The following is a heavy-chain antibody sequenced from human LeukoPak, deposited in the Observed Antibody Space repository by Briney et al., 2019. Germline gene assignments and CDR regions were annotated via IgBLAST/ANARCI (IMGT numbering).Heavy chain of an antibody. CDR1: GFTVSSNY. Sequence: PGGSLRLSCAASGFTVSSNYMSWVRQAPGKGLEWVSVIYSGGSTYYADSVKGRFTISRDNSKNTLYLQMNSLRAEDTAVYYCARDLAYGSGSYSPYGMDVWGQGTTVTVSS. D-gene: IGHD3-10*01. CDR2: IYSGGST. V-gene: IGHV3-53*01. J-gene: IGHJ6*02. CDR3: ARDLAYGSGSYSPYGMDV.